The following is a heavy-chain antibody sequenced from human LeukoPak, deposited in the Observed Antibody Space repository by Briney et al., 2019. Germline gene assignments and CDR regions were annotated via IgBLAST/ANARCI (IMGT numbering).Heavy chain of an antibody. CDR2: INPNSGGT. D-gene: IGHD2-15*01. J-gene: IGHJ5*02. CDR3: ARGYCSGGTCYLVENWLDP. Sequence: ASVKVSCKASGGTFSSYAISWVRQAPGQGLEWMGRINPNSGGTDYAQNFQGRVTMTRDTSISTAYMELSRLRSDDTAVYYCARGYCSGGTCYLVENWLDPWGQGTLVTVSS. CDR1: GGTFSSYA. V-gene: IGHV1-2*06.